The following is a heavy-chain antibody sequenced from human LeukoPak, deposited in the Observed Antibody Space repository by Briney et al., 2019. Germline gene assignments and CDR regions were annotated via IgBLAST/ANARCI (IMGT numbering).Heavy chain of an antibody. CDR3: ARGDVDPYVFDI. D-gene: IGHD3-10*02. CDR2: INHSGST. CDR1: GGSFSGYY. Sequence: SETLSLTCAVYGGSFSGYYWSWIRQPPGKGLEWIGEINHSGSTNYNPSLKSRVTISVDTSKNQFSLKVNSVIAADTAVYYCARGDVDPYVFDIWGQGTMVTVSS. J-gene: IGHJ3*02. V-gene: IGHV4-34*01.